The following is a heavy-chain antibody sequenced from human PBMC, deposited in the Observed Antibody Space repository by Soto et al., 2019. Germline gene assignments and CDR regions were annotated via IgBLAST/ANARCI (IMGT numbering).Heavy chain of an antibody. D-gene: IGHD2-2*01. CDR1: GFTFSNYW. CDR3: ERDLGRTAERNYHYYAMEV. Sequence: GSLRLSCAASGFTFSNYWMNWGRQAPGKGLEWVANIKQDGSEKYFVDSVKGRFTISRDNAKNSLYLQMNSLRAEDTAVYYCERDLGRTAERNYHYYAMEVCGQGTTVTGFS. CDR2: IKQDGSEK. V-gene: IGHV3-7*01. J-gene: IGHJ6*02.